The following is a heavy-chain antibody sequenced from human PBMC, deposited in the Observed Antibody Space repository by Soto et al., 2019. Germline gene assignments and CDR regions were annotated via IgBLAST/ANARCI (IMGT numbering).Heavy chain of an antibody. CDR2: IYYSGST. D-gene: IGHD2-21*02. J-gene: IGHJ6*02. V-gene: IGHV4-31*03. Sequence: QVQLQESGPGLVKPSQTLSLTCTVSGGSISSGGYYWSWIRQHPGKGLEWIGYIYYSGSTYYNPSLKSRVTISVDTSKNQFSLKLSSVTAADTAVYYCARVRGDSPPDYYYGMDVWGQGTTVTVSS. CDR3: ARVRGDSPPDYYYGMDV. CDR1: GGSISSGGYY.